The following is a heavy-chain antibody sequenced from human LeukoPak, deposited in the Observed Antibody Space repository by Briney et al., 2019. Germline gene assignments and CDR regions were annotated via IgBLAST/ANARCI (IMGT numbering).Heavy chain of an antibody. D-gene: IGHD2-15*01. Sequence: SETLSLTCTVSGGSISSGGYYWSWIRQHPGKGLEWIGYIYYSGSPPYNPYLKSRVTISVDTSKNQFSLQLSSVTAADTAVYYCATYCSGGSCYSGFDSWGQGTLVTVSS. CDR1: GGSISSGGYY. CDR3: ATYCSGGSCYSGFDS. J-gene: IGHJ4*02. CDR2: IYYSGSP. V-gene: IGHV4-31*03.